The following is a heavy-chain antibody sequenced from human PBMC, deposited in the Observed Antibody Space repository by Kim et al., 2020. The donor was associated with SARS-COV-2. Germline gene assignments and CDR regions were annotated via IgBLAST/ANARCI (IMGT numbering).Heavy chain of an antibody. CDR1: GFTFSTYS. D-gene: IGHD4-17*01. CDR2: ISSSSSYI. CDR3: ARDGLVTTVRTVDY. V-gene: IGHV3-21*01. Sequence: GESLKISCAASGFTFSTYSMNWVRQAPGKGLEWVSSISSSSSYIYYADSVKGRFTISRDNAKNSLYLQMDSLRAEDTAVYYCARDGLVTTVRTVDYWGQG. J-gene: IGHJ4*02.